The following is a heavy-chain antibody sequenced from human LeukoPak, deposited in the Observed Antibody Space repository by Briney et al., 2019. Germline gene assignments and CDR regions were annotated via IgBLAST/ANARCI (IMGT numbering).Heavy chain of an antibody. J-gene: IGHJ4*02. CDR2: FDLEDGET. CDR1: GYSLGELS. V-gene: IGHV1-24*01. Sequence: ASVNVSFKVSGYSLGELSLHWVRQAPGKGLERMGGFDLEDGETTYAQKFQGRVSMTEDTSTDTAYLDLSSLRFDDTALYYCATAFPLRDFGGILDYWGQGTLVTVSS. D-gene: IGHD2/OR15-2a*01. CDR3: ATAFPLRDFGGILDY.